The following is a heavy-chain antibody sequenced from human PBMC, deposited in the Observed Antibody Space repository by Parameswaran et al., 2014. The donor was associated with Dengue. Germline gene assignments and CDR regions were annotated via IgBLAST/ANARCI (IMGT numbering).Heavy chain of an antibody. J-gene: IGHJ1*01. Sequence: RWIRQPQEGLEWIGEINHSGSTNYNPSLKSRVTISVDTSKNQFSLKLSSVTAADTAVYYCARGRYGDYGLWMEYFQHWARAPGHRLL. D-gene: IGHD4-17*01. V-gene: IGHV4-34*01. CDR2: INHSGST. CDR3: ARGRYGDYGLWMEYFQH.